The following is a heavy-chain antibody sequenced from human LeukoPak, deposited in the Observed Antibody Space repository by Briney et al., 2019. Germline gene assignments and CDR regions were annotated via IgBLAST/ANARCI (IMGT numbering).Heavy chain of an antibody. CDR1: GGSISSYY. Sequence: SETLSLTCTVSGGSISSYYWSWIRQPPGKGLEWIGYIYYSGSTYYNPSLKSRVTISVDTSKNQFSLKLSSVTAADTAVYYCARVPPRTIFGVVTYYYGMDVWGQGTTVTVSS. J-gene: IGHJ6*02. V-gene: IGHV4-59*01. CDR2: IYYSGST. CDR3: ARVPPRTIFGVVTYYYGMDV. D-gene: IGHD3-3*01.